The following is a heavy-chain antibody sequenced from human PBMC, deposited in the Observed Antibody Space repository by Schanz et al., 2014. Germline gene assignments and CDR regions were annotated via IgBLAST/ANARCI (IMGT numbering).Heavy chain of an antibody. CDR2: IWYDGSNK. J-gene: IGHJ4*02. Sequence: VQLVESGGGLVQPGGSLRLSCAASGFTFSSYAMSWVRQAPGKGLEWVAVIWYDGSNKYYADSVKGRFTISRDNSKNTLYLQMNSLRAGDAAVYYCARGLIAAAGGAFDYWGQGALVTVSS. D-gene: IGHD6-13*01. V-gene: IGHV3-33*08. CDR1: GFTFSSYA. CDR3: ARGLIAAAGGAFDY.